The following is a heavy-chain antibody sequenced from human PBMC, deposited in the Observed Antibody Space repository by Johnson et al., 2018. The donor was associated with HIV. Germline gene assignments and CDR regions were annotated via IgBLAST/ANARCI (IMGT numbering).Heavy chain of an antibody. D-gene: IGHD3-10*01. J-gene: IGHJ3*02. CDR1: GFIFSNYA. V-gene: IGHV3-30-3*01. CDR2: ISYDGSNK. Sequence: VQLVESGGGVVQPGRSLRLSCAASGFIFSNYAMHWGRQAPGKGLEWVAVISYDGSNKYYADSVKGRFTISRDNSKNTLYLQMNSLRAEDTAVYYCARGGFGEWAAFDIWGQGTMVTVSS. CDR3: ARGGFGEWAAFDI.